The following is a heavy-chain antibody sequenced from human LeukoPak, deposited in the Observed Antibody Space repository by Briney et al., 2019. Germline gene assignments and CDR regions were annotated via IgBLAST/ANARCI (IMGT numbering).Heavy chain of an antibody. CDR2: IYYSGST. V-gene: IGHV4-59*08. J-gene: IGHJ4*02. Sequence: SETLSLTCTVSGGSISSYYWSWIRQPPGKGLEWIGYIYYSGSTNYNPSLKSRVTISVDTSKNQFSLELSSVTAADTAVYYCARHSWGRRGGGRGYYFDYWGQGTLVTVSS. CDR1: GGSISSYY. CDR3: ARHSWGRRGGGRGYYFDY. D-gene: IGHD2-15*01.